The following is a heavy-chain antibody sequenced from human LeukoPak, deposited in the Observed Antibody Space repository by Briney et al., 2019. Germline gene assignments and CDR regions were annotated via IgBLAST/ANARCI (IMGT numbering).Heavy chain of an antibody. J-gene: IGHJ4*02. V-gene: IGHV4-34*01. CDR2: INLSGST. CDR3: ARDGQHCSGGSCYFGY. Sequence: SETLSLTCAVYVGAFSGYYWSWIRQPPGKGLGWIGEINLSGSTNYNPSLKSRVTISVDTSKNQFSLKLSSVTAADTAVYYCARDGQHCSGGSCYFGYWGQGTLVTVSS. CDR1: VGAFSGYY. D-gene: IGHD2-15*01.